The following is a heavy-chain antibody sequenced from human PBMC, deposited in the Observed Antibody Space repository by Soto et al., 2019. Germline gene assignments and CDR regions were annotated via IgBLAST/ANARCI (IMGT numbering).Heavy chain of an antibody. Sequence: ASVKVSCKASGYTFSIYGISWVLQAPGQGLEWLGWISPYNDDTKYAQKLQGRVTMTTDTSTRTAYMILRSLRSDDTAVYFCARGGYYDSRGSRNYHYYGMDGWGQATTVTVAS. CDR2: ISPYNDDT. D-gene: IGHD3-22*01. CDR1: GYTFSIYG. CDR3: ARGGYYDSRGSRNYHYYGMDG. J-gene: IGHJ6*02. V-gene: IGHV1-18*01.